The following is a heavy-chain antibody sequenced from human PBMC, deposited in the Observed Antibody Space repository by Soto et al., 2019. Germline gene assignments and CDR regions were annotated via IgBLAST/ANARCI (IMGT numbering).Heavy chain of an antibody. Sequence: SETLSLTCTVSGGSVSSGSYYWSWIRQPPGKGLEWIGYIYYSGSTNYNPSLKSRVTISVDTSKNQFSLKLSSVTAADTAVYYCARAGGAAGDYYYYYMDVWGKGTTVTVSS. J-gene: IGHJ6*03. D-gene: IGHD6-13*01. CDR3: ARAGGAAGDYYYYYMDV. CDR1: GGSVSSGSYY. V-gene: IGHV4-61*01. CDR2: IYYSGST.